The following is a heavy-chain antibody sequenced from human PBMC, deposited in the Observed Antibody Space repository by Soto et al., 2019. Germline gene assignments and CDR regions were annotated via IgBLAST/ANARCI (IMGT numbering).Heavy chain of an antibody. CDR2: ISYDGSNK. D-gene: IGHD1-1*01. V-gene: IGHV3-30-3*01. CDR3: ARGTTTSAFSAMDV. CDR1: GFTFSNNA. Sequence: QVQLVESGGGVVQPGRSLRLSCAASGFTFSNNAMDWVRQAPGKGLEWVAVISYDGSNKYIAESVKGRFTISRDNSKNTLFLQVNSLRAEDTAVYYCARGTTTSAFSAMDVWGQGTTVTVSS. J-gene: IGHJ6*02.